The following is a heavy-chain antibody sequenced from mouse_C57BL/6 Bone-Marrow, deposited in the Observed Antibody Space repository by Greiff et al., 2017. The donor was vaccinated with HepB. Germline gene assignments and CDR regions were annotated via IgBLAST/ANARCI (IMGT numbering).Heavy chain of an antibody. Sequence: DVQLVESGGGLVQPGGSLKLSCAASGFTFSDYGMAWVRQAPRKGPEWVAFISNLAYSIYYADTVTGRFTISRENAKNTLYLEMSSLRSEDTAMYYCARGTGWFAYWGQGTLVTVSA. D-gene: IGHD3-3*01. CDR2: ISNLAYSI. CDR3: ARGTGWFAY. J-gene: IGHJ3*01. CDR1: GFTFSDYG. V-gene: IGHV5-15*01.